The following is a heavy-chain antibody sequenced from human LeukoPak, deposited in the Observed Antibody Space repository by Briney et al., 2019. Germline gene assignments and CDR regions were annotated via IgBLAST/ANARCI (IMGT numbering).Heavy chain of an antibody. J-gene: IGHJ4*02. Sequence: SETLSLTCVLYGGSSSGYYWSWIRQPPGKGLEWIGSIYYSGSTYYNPSLKSRVAISVDTSKNQFSLKLSSVTAADTAVYYCARHTYFDWLDYFDYWGQGTLVTVSS. D-gene: IGHD3-9*01. V-gene: IGHV4-39*01. CDR2: IYYSGST. CDR3: ARHTYFDWLDYFDY. CDR1: GGSSSGYY.